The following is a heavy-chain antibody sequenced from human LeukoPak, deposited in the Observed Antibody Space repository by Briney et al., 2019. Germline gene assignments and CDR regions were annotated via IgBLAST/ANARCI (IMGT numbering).Heavy chain of an antibody. CDR1: GGSITSYY. J-gene: IGHJ6*02. CDR2: MHSSGSS. V-gene: IGHV4-59*01. CDR3: ARVAGLRYSEEVKAYYHAVDV. D-gene: IGHD3-9*01. Sequence: PSETLSLTCTVSGGSITSYYWSWIRQPPGKGLEWIGFMHSSGSSSHNPSLKSRLTISVDTSKNQFSLRLSSLTAADTAVYFCARVAGLRYSEEVKAYYHAVDVWGQGTAVTVSS.